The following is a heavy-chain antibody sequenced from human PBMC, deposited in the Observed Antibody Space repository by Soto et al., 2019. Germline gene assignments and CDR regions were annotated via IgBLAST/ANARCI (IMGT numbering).Heavy chain of an antibody. J-gene: IGHJ4*02. V-gene: IGHV1-46*02. D-gene: IGHD6-13*01. CDR2: INPNGDTT. CDR1: GYTFNMYY. Sequence: QVQLVQSGAEVRNPGASVKLSCKASGYTFNMYYMHWVRQAPGQGLEWMGVINPNGDTTTYAQRFQVRLTMTRDTSTSTVYMDLTSLRSEDTAVYYCAREGAAAARVFDNWGQGTLVTVSS. CDR3: AREGAAAARVFDN.